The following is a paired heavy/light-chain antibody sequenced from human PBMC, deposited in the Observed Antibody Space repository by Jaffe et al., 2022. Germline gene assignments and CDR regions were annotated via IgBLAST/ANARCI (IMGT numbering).Heavy chain of an antibody. Sequence: QVQLQESGPGLVKPSETLSLTCTVSGGSISVYYWSWLRQPPGKGLEWIGYIYKTGITNYNPSVKSRVTMSVDTSKNQFSLRLSSVTAADTAVYYCARGQGSMLDYWGQGTLVTVSS. CDR3: ARGQGSMLDY. D-gene: IGHD1-26*01. J-gene: IGHJ4*02. V-gene: IGHV4-59*01. CDR2: IYKTGIT. CDR1: GGSISVYY.
Light chain of an antibody. J-gene: IGKJ2*01. CDR1: QSVSSSY. Sequence: EIVLTQSPGTLSLSPGERATLSCRASQSVSSSYLAWYQQKPGQAPRLLIYVASSRATGIPDRFSGSGSGTDFTLTISRLEPEDFAVYYCQEYGTSPQYIFGQGTRLEIK. V-gene: IGKV3-20*01. CDR2: VAS. CDR3: QEYGTSPQYI.